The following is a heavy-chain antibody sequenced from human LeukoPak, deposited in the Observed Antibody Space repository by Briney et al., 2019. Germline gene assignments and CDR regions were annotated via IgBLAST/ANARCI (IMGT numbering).Heavy chain of an antibody. CDR2: ISVYNGNT. CDR1: GYTFTSYG. D-gene: IGHD5-24*01. Sequence: ASVKVSCKASGYTFTSYGVSWVRQAPGEGLEWMGWISVYNGNTNYAQKFQGRVTMTTDTSTSTAYMELRSLRSDDTAVYYCARVARDGYNFDYWGQGTLVTVSS. CDR3: ARVARDGYNFDY. V-gene: IGHV1-18*01. J-gene: IGHJ4*02.